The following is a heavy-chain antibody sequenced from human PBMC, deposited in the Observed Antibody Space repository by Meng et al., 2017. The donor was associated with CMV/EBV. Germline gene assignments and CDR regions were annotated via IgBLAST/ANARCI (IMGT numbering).Heavy chain of an antibody. V-gene: IGHV3-15*01. CDR2: INSKTDGGTT. CDR3: TTDLYYYDSSGYFVRSPMYYFDY. Sequence: GESLKISCAASGFTFSNAWMSGVRQAPGKGLEWVGRINSKTDGGTTDYAAPVNGRFTISRDDSKNTLYLQMNSLQTEDTAVYYCTTDLYYYDSSGYFVRSPMYYFDYWGQGTLVTVSS. D-gene: IGHD3-22*01. CDR1: GFTFSNAW. J-gene: IGHJ4*02.